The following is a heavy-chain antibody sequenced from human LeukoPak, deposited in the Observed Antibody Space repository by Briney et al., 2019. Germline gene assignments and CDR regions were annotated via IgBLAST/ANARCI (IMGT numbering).Heavy chain of an antibody. V-gene: IGHV4-59*08. CDR3: ARTVSGDYYGMDV. CDR1: GGSISNSY. D-gene: IGHD1-26*01. CDR2: TSYSGST. Sequence: PSETLSLTCTVSGGSISNSYWSWVRQPPGKGLEWIGYTSYSGSTNYNPSLKSRVTMSVDTSTYQFSLRLISVTAADTAVYYCARTVSGDYYGMDVWGQGTTVTVSS. J-gene: IGHJ6*02.